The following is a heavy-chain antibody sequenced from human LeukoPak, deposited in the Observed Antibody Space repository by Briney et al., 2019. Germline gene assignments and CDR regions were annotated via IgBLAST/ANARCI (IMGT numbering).Heavy chain of an antibody. CDR1: GFTFSSYE. D-gene: IGHD6-6*01. CDR3: ARDALSSSFAFDY. V-gene: IGHV3-48*03. Sequence: GGSLRLSCAASGFTFSSYEMNWVRQAPGKGLEWVSYISSSGSTIYYADSVKGRFTISRDNAKNSLYLHMNSLRSEDTAVYYCARDALSSSFAFDYWGQGTLVTVSS. CDR2: ISSSGSTI. J-gene: IGHJ4*02.